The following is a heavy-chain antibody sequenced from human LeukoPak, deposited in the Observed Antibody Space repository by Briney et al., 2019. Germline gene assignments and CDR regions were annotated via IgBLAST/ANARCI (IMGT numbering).Heavy chain of an antibody. D-gene: IGHD3-22*01. V-gene: IGHV4-38-2*02. CDR3: ARVGWDYYDSSGYYNWFDP. Sequence: PSETLSVTCTVSGYSISSGYYWGWIRQPPGKGLEWIGSIYHSGSTYYNPSLKSRVTISVDTSKNQFSLKLSSVTAADTAVYYCARVGWDYYDSSGYYNWFDPWGQGTLVTVSS. J-gene: IGHJ5*02. CDR2: IYHSGST. CDR1: GYSISSGYY.